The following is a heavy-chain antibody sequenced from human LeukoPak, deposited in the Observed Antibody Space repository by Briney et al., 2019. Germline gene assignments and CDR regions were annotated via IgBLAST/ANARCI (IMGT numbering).Heavy chain of an antibody. V-gene: IGHV3-74*03. CDR2: IHSDGSSR. CDR1: GFTFSGYW. J-gene: IGHJ4*02. Sequence: PGGSLRLSCAASGFTFSGYWMHWVRQAPGKGLVWVSRIHSDGSSRKYADSVRGRFTISRDNAKKTLYLQMNSLRAEDTAVYFCARDDAAPGIIFDYWGQGTLVTVSS. CDR3: ARDDAAPGIIFDY. D-gene: IGHD6-13*01.